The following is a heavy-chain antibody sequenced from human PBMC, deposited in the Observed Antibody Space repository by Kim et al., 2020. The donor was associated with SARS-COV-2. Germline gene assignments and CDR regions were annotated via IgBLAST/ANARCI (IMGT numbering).Heavy chain of an antibody. J-gene: IGHJ1*01. V-gene: IGHV4-39*01. CDR2: TTHYRGNT. CDR1: GVSISNKRYY. CDR3: ATRLAGAGERNEYF. D-gene: IGHD6-13*01. Sequence: SETLSLTCSVSGVSISNKRYYWAWIRQPPGKGLEWIGSTTHYRGNTYYNPSVQSRVTMSIDASRNQFSLRVTSVTAADTGMYYCATRLAGAGERNEYF.